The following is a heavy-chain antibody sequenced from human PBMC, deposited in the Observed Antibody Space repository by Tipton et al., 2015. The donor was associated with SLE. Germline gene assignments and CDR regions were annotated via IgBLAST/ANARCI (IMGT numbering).Heavy chain of an antibody. CDR1: GGSVSDYY. J-gene: IGHJ3*02. D-gene: IGHD6-13*01. V-gene: IGHV4-59*07. CDR3: ARHGRPMGSSWSADAFDI. Sequence: TLSLTCSVSGGSVSDYYWSWIRQSPGKGLEWIGSIYHSGAPYYSPSLKSRVTISVDTSKNQFSLKLNSLTAADTAVYYCARHGRPMGSSWSADAFDIWGQGTMVIVSS. CDR2: IYHSGAP.